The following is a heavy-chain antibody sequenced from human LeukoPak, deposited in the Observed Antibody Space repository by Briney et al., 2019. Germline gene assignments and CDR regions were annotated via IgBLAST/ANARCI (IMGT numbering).Heavy chain of an antibody. D-gene: IGHD5-24*01. V-gene: IGHV3-33*08. CDR1: GFTFSTYN. CDR3: ARDRRFNAFDI. J-gene: IGHJ3*02. CDR2: IWYDGSNK. Sequence: PGGSLRLSCAASGFTFSTYNMNWVRQAPGKGLEWVAVIWYDGSNKYYADSVKGRFTISRDNSKNMLYLQMNSLRAEDTAVYYCARDRRFNAFDIWGQGTMVTVSS.